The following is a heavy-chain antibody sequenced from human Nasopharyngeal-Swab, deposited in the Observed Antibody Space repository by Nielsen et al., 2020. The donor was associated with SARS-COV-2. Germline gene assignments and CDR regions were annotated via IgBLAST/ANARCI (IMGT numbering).Heavy chain of an antibody. V-gene: IGHV3-9*01. CDR2: ITWNSGTK. Sequence: SLKISCAASGFTFENYAMHWVRQPPGKGPEWVSGITWNSGTKGYAESVQGRFTISRDNARNSLYLQMNSLRAEDTALYYCAKARRTDTYGFESFDYWGQGTLVTVSS. CDR1: GFTFENYA. J-gene: IGHJ4*02. D-gene: IGHD5-18*01. CDR3: AKARRTDTYGFESFDY.